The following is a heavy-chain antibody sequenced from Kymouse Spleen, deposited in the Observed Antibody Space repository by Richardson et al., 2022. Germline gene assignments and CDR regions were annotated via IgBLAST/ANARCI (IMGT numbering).Heavy chain of an antibody. CDR3: AKAGSGWYHFDY. V-gene: IGHV3-9*01. D-gene: IGHD6-19*01. Sequence: EVQLVESGGGLVQPGRSLRLSCAASGFTFDDYAMHWVRQAPGKGLEWVSGISWNSGSIGYADSVKGRFTISRDNAKNSLYLQMNSLRAEDTALYYCAKAGSGWYHFDYWGQGTLVTVSS. CDR1: GFTFDDYA. J-gene: IGHJ4*02. CDR2: ISWNSGSI.